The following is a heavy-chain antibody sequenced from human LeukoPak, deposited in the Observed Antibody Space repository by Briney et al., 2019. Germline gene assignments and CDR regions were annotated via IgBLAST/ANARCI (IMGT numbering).Heavy chain of an antibody. D-gene: IGHD6-6*01. CDR3: ATGPGAARPRVAAAFDI. Sequence: GGSLRLSCAASGFTFSSYSMNWVRQAPGKGLEWVSSISSSSSYIYYADSVKGRFTISRDNAKNSLYLQMNSLRAEDTAVYYCATGPGAARPRVAAAFDIWGQGTMVTVSS. V-gene: IGHV3-21*01. CDR2: ISSSSSYI. J-gene: IGHJ3*02. CDR1: GFTFSSYS.